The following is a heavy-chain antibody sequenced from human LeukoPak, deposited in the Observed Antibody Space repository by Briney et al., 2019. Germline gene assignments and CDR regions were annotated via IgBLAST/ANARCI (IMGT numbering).Heavy chain of an antibody. Sequence: SETLSLTCTVSGGSISSYYWSWIRQPLGKGLEWIGYIYYSGNSNYNPSLKSRVTVSVDMSKNQFSLKLNSVTAADTAVYYCARGPLDSGYTYFDDWGQGTLVTVSS. CDR3: ARGPLDSGYTYFDD. CDR1: GGSISSYY. CDR2: IYYSGNS. V-gene: IGHV4-59*01. J-gene: IGHJ4*02. D-gene: IGHD5-12*01.